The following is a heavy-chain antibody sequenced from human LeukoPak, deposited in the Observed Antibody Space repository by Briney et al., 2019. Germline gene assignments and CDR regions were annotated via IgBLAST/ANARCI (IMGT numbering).Heavy chain of an antibody. V-gene: IGHV3-48*03. CDR3: ARDRLRWVVRGARYGMDV. CDR1: GFTFSSYE. CDR2: ISSSGSTI. D-gene: IGHD3-10*01. Sequence: GGSLRLSCAASGFTFSSYEMNWVRQAPGKGLEWGSHISSSGSTIYYADSVKGRFTISRDNAKNSLYLQMNSLRAEDAAVYYCARDRLRWVVRGARYGMDVWGQGTTVTVSS. J-gene: IGHJ6*02.